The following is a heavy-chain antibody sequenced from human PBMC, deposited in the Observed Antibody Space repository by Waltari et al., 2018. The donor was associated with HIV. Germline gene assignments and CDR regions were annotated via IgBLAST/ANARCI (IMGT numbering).Heavy chain of an antibody. Sequence: EVHLVESGGGLVQPGGSLRLTCTASEATSSGSSMNWVRQAPGKGLEWISYISSRHSTMFYSDSVKGRFTISRDNAKNSLYLEMTNLRVEDTAVYYCATDFWSGHPDYWGQGTLVTVSS. CDR3: ATDFWSGHPDY. V-gene: IGHV3-48*01. CDR2: ISSRHSTM. CDR1: EATSSGSS. J-gene: IGHJ4*02. D-gene: IGHD3-3*01.